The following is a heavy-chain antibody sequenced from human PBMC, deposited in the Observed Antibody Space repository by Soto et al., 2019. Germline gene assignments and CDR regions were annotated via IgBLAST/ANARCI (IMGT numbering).Heavy chain of an antibody. V-gene: IGHV4-39*01. CDR1: GGSVTTSSYY. J-gene: IGHJ5*01. D-gene: IGHD1-26*01. Sequence: SETLSLTCTVYGGSVTTSSYYWGWIRQPPGKGLDWIGSIFHSGSTYYSPSLKSRISLSVDTSKSQFSLKLNSVSVSDTAVYYCARQEAATGRGFWFDSWGQGTLVTVSS. CDR2: IFHSGST. CDR3: ARQEAATGRGFWFDS.